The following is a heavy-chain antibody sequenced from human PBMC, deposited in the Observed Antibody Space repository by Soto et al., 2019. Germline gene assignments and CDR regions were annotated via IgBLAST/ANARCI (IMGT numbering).Heavy chain of an antibody. CDR3: ARGSRGGAAAGSYYYYGMDV. Sequence: SETLSLTCAVYGGSFSGYYWSWIRQPPGKGLEWIGEINHSGSTNYNPSLKSRVTISVDTSKNQFSLKLSSVTAADTAVYYCARGSRGGAAAGSYYYYGMDVWGQGTTVTVSS. V-gene: IGHV4-34*01. CDR1: GGSFSGYY. CDR2: INHSGST. D-gene: IGHD6-13*01. J-gene: IGHJ6*02.